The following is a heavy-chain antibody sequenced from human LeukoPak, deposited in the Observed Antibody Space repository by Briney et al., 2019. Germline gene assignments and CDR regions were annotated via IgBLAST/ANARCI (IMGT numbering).Heavy chain of an antibody. Sequence: HPRGSLRLSCAASGFFVSSNYMNWVRHAPGKGLGWVSVIYSGGSTYYADSVKGRFTISRHNSKNTLYLQMNSLRADDTAVYYCAKNPYSASYYSFDYWGQGTLVTVSS. J-gene: IGHJ4*02. CDR1: GFFVSSNY. D-gene: IGHD1-26*01. V-gene: IGHV3-53*04. CDR3: AKNPYSASYYSFDY. CDR2: IYSGGST.